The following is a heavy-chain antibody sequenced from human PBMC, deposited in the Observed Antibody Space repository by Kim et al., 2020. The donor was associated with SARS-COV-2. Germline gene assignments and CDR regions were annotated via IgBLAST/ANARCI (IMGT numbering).Heavy chain of an antibody. D-gene: IGHD3-10*02. Sequence: SETLSLTCTVSGGSISSYYWSWIRQPPGKGLEWIGYIYYSGSTNYNPSLKSRVTISVDTSKNQFSLKLSSVTAADTAVYYCARDVRGVGVDYWGQGTLVTVSS. CDR2: IYYSGST. V-gene: IGHV4-59*13. CDR1: GGSISSYY. CDR3: ARDVRGVGVDY. J-gene: IGHJ4*02.